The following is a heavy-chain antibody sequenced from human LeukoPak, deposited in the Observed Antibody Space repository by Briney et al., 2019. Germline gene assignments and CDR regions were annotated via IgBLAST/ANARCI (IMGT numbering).Heavy chain of an antibody. D-gene: IGHD6-13*01. V-gene: IGHV3-7*01. Sequence: GGPLRLSCATSAFTFSSYGMSWVRQAPGKGLEWVANIKQDGSEKYYVDSVKGRFTISRDNAKNSLYLQMNSLRAEDTAVYYCARKYSSSWYAYYYYYYMDVWGKGTTVTVSS. CDR1: AFTFSSYG. CDR3: ARKYSSSWYAYYYYYYMDV. CDR2: IKQDGSEK. J-gene: IGHJ6*03.